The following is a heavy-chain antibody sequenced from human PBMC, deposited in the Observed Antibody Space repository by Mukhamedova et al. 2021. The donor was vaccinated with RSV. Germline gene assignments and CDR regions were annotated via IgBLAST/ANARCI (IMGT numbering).Heavy chain of an antibody. J-gene: IGHJ4*02. V-gene: IGHV3-11*06. Sequence: AEYMGGRFTISRDNAKNSLYLQMNSLGAEDTAVYYCARERGLIVDTTYIDYWGQGTLVTVSS. CDR3: ARERGLIVDTTYIDY. D-gene: IGHD3-22*01.